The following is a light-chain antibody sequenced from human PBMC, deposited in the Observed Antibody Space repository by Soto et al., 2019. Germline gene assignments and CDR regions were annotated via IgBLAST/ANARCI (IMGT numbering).Light chain of an antibody. CDR1: QGIKNY. Sequence: DIQMTQSPSSLSASVGDRVTITCRASQGIKNYLAWYQQKPGETPKLLIYAASTLESGIPPRFSGSGSGTDFTLTISSLQPEDFATYYCQQSYSTPRTFGQGTKVDIK. J-gene: IGKJ1*01. CDR3: QQSYSTPRT. V-gene: IGKV1-27*01. CDR2: AAS.